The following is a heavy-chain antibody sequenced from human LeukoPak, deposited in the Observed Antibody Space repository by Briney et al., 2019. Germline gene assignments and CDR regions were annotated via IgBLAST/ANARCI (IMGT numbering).Heavy chain of an antibody. J-gene: IGHJ4*02. CDR3: AREVNTAMFSETYYFDY. CDR1: GGSISSYY. CDR2: IYTSGST. Sequence: ASETLSLTCTVSGGSISSYYWSWIRQPAGKGLEWIGRIYTSGSTNYNPSLKSRVTISVDTSKNQFSLKLSSVTAADTAVYYCAREVNTAMFSETYYFDYWGQGTLVTVSS. V-gene: IGHV4-4*07. D-gene: IGHD5-18*01.